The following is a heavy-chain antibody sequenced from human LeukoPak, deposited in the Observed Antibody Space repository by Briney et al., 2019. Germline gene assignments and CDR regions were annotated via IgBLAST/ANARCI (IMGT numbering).Heavy chain of an antibody. V-gene: IGHV4-4*02. J-gene: IGHJ4*02. CDR2: VYYSGSA. CDR3: ARSLVRGVSGIDY. D-gene: IGHD3-10*02. Sequence: NPSETLSLTCGVSGGSISSNNWWSWVRQPPGKGLEWIGEVYYSGSANYKPSLRSRVSISVDTSKNQFSLKLSSVTAADTAVYYCARSLVRGVSGIDYWGQGTLVTVSS. CDR1: GGSISSNNW.